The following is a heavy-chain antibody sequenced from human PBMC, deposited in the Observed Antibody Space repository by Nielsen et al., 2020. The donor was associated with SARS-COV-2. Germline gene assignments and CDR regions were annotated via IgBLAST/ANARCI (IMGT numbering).Heavy chain of an antibody. V-gene: IGHV1-69*06. CDR1: GGTFSSYA. D-gene: IGHD6-13*01. Sequence: SVKVSCKASGGTFSSYAISWVRQAPGQGLEWMGGIIPIFGTANYAQKFQGRVTITADKSTSTAYMELSSPRSEDTAVYYCAHTGSSWYSPQIWGQGTMVTVSS. J-gene: IGHJ3*02. CDR2: IIPIFGTA. CDR3: AHTGSSWYSPQI.